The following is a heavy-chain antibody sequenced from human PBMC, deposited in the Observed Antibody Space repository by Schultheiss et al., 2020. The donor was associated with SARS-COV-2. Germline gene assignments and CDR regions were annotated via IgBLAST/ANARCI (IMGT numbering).Heavy chain of an antibody. V-gene: IGHV3-30*03. CDR1: GFTFSSYG. CDR2: ISYDGSNK. D-gene: IGHD2-2*01. Sequence: GGSLRLSCAASGFTFSSYGMHWVRQAPGKGLEWVAVISYDGSNKYYADSVKGRFTISRDNSKNTLYLQMNSLRAEDTAVYYCARDYCSSTSCYEPYYYYGMDVWGQGTTVTVSS. CDR3: ARDYCSSTSCYEPYYYYGMDV. J-gene: IGHJ6*02.